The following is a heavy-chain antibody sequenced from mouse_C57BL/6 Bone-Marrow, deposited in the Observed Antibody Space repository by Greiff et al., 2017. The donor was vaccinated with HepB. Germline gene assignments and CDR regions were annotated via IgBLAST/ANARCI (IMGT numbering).Heavy chain of an antibody. CDR1: GFNIKDYY. V-gene: IGHV14-1*01. CDR2: IDPEDGDT. J-gene: IGHJ2*01. D-gene: IGHD1-1*01. CDR3: TTWILRYPYYCDY. Sequence: VQLQQSGAELVRPGASVKLSCTASGFNIKDYYMHWVKQRPGQGLEWIGRIDPEDGDTEYAPKFQGKATMTADTSSNTAYLQLSSLTSEDTAVYYCTTWILRYPYYCDYWGQGTTLTVSS.